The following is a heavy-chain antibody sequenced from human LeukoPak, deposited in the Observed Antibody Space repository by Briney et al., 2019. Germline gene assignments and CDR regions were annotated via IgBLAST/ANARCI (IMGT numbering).Heavy chain of an antibody. Sequence: GGSLRLSCAASGFTFSSYEMNWVRQAPGKGLEWVSYISSSGSTIYYADSVKGRFTISRDNAKNSLYLQMNSLRAEDTAVYYCSRGGLYRYSGTSGDYWGQGTLVTVSS. V-gene: IGHV3-48*03. J-gene: IGHJ4*02. D-gene: IGHD1-26*01. CDR3: SRGGLYRYSGTSGDY. CDR1: GFTFSSYE. CDR2: ISSSGSTI.